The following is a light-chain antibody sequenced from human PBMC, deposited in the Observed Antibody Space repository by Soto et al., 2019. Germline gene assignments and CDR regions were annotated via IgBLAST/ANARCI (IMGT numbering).Light chain of an antibody. J-gene: IGKJ2*01. CDR1: QSVSSN. V-gene: IGKV3-15*01. CDR3: QQYNNWRT. Sequence: EIVMTQSPATLSVSPGERATLSCRASQSVSSNLAWYQHKPGQAPRLLIYDASTRAAGIPARFSGSGSGTEFTLTISSLQSEDFAVYYCQQYNNWRTFGQGTKLELK. CDR2: DAS.